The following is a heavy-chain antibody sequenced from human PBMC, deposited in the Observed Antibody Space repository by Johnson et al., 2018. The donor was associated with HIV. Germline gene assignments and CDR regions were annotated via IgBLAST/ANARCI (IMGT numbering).Heavy chain of an antibody. Sequence: VQLVESGGGLIQPGGSLRLSCAASEFTVSGGYMNWVRQAPGKGLEWVSVIYSDGSTYYADSVQGRFTVSRDNSQNLLYLQLSSLRAEDTAVYYCARDAPNFFTSGVRDDAFDIWGPGTMVTVSS. CDR3: ARDAPNFFTSGVRDDAFDI. V-gene: IGHV3-53*01. CDR2: IYSDGST. CDR1: EFTVSGGY. D-gene: IGHD5-12*01. J-gene: IGHJ3*02.